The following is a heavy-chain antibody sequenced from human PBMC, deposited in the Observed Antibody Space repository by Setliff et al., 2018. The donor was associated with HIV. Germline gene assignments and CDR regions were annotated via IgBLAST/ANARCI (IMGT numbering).Heavy chain of an antibody. CDR3: ASRIYYYDESRVLREEGFVP. J-gene: IGHJ5*02. CDR2: IYHTGRT. D-gene: IGHD3-22*01. CDR1: GGSIDNNKYY. Sequence: SETLSLTCSVSGGSIDNNKYYWTWIRQPPGKGLEWTGSIYHTGRTYYNRSLESRLSISIDTSKNQFSMQLTSVTAADTAMYYCASRIYYYDESRVLREEGFVPWGQGTLVTVSS. V-gene: IGHV4-39*01.